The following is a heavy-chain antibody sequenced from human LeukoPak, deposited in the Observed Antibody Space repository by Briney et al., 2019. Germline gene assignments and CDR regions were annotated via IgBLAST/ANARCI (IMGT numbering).Heavy chain of an antibody. V-gene: IGHV4-34*01. CDR3: ARGRGSRPLGGYYVMDV. CDR1: GGSFSGYY. J-gene: IGHJ6*02. D-gene: IGHD2-2*01. Sequence: PSETLSLTCAVYGGSFSGYYWSWIRQPPGKGLEWIGEINHSGSTNYNPSLKSRVTISVDTSKNQFSLKLSSVTAADTAVYYCARGRGSRPLGGYYVMDVWGQGTTVTVSS. CDR2: INHSGST.